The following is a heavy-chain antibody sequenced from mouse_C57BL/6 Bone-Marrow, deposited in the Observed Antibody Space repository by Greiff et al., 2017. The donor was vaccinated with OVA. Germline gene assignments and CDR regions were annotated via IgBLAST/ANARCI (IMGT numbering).Heavy chain of an antibody. V-gene: IGHV1-26*01. Sequence: EVQLQQSGPELVKPGASVKISCKASGYTFTDYYMNWVKQSHGKSLEWIGDINPNNGGTSYNQKFKGKATLTVDKSSSTAYMELRSLTSEDSAVYYCAREDYYGSSRYYFDYWGQGTTLTVSS. D-gene: IGHD1-1*01. CDR2: INPNNGGT. CDR3: AREDYYGSSRYYFDY. J-gene: IGHJ2*01. CDR1: GYTFTDYY.